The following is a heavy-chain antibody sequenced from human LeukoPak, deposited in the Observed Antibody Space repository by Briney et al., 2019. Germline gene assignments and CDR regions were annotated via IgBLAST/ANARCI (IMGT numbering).Heavy chain of an antibody. CDR3: ARDFRIAVAGGVAGY. V-gene: IGHV1-46*01. Sequence: GASVKVSCKASGYTFTSYYMHWVRQAPGQGLEWMGIINPSGGSTSYAQKFQGRVTMTRDTSTSTVYMELSSLRSEDTAVYYCARDFRIAVAGGVAGYWGQGTLVTVSS. CDR2: INPSGGST. CDR1: GYTFTSYY. J-gene: IGHJ4*02. D-gene: IGHD6-19*01.